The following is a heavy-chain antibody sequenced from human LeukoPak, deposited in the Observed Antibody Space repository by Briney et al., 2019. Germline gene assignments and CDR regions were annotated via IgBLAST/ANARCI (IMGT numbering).Heavy chain of an antibody. CDR3: ARRYCSSASCLFDY. CDR2: VSSSGTTM. J-gene: IGHJ4*02. Sequence: GGSLRLSCAASGFNVSSNYMTWVRQAPGKGLEWVSCVSSSGTTMYHADSVKGRFTISRDNAKNSLYLQMNSLRAEDTAVYYCARRYCSSASCLFDYWGQGTLVTVSS. CDR1: GFNVSSNY. D-gene: IGHD2-2*01. V-gene: IGHV3-48*03.